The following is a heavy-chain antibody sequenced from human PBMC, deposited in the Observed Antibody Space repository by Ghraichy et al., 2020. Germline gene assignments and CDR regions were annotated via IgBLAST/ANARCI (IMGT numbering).Heavy chain of an antibody. Sequence: ASVKVSCKASGYAFLDYGINWVRQAPGQGLEWMGWMTTYNANTDHAKNFQGRLTMTRDTATSTAFMELRSLRSGDTAVYYCAKGSLHSSSSYYYYGMDVWGQGTTVTVSS. CDR2: MTTYNANT. J-gene: IGHJ6*02. CDR3: AKGSLHSSSSYYYYGMDV. D-gene: IGHD6-6*01. CDR1: GYAFLDYG. V-gene: IGHV1-18*04.